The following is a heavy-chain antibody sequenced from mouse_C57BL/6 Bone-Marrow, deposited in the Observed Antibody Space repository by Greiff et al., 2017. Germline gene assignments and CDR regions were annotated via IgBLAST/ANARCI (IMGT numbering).Heavy chain of an antibody. CDR3: ARHSSITTVVATPFDY. D-gene: IGHD1-1*01. J-gene: IGHJ2*01. Sequence: EVKLQESGGGLVKPGGSLKLSCAASGFTFSSYTMSWVRQTPEKRLEWVATISGGGGNTYYPDSVKGRFTISRDNAKNTLYLQMSSLRSEDTALYYCARHSSITTVVATPFDYWGQGTTLTVSS. CDR1: GFTFSSYT. V-gene: IGHV5-9*01. CDR2: ISGGGGNT.